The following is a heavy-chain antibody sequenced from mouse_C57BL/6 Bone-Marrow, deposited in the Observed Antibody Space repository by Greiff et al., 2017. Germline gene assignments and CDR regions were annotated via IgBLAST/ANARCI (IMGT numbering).Heavy chain of an antibody. Sequence: EVKLVESGGGLVKPGGSLKLSCAASGFTFSDYGMHWVRQAPEKGLEWVAYISSGSSTIYYADTVKGRFTISRDNAKNTLFLQMTSLRSEDTAMYYCARFPFFDDWGQGTTRTVSS. CDR1: GFTFSDYG. J-gene: IGHJ2*01. CDR2: ISSGSSTI. CDR3: ARFPFFDD. V-gene: IGHV5-17*01.